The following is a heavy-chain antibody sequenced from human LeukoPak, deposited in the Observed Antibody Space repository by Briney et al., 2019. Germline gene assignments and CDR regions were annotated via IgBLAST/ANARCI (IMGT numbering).Heavy chain of an antibody. CDR1: GGSMGTYS. V-gene: IGHV4-59*01. CDR2: KAYSGGT. J-gene: IGHJ5*02. CDR3: VRDGGEWLPDL. Sequence: SETLSLTCTVSGGSMGTYSWCWIRQPPGKGLEWIGFKAYSGGTNYNPSLKSRVTISVDTSKGQISLNLKSVTAVDTAVYYCVRDGGEWLPDLWGQGTLVTISS. D-gene: IGHD3-3*01.